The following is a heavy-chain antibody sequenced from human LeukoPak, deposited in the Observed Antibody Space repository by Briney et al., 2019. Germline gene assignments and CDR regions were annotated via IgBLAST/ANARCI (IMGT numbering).Heavy chain of an antibody. CDR3: ARPPVTQWEPKYFQH. CDR2: ISAYNGNT. D-gene: IGHD1-26*01. V-gene: IGHV1-18*01. Sequence: ASVKVSCKASGYTFTSYGISWVRQAPGQGLEWMGWISAYNGNTNYAQKLQGRVTMTTDTSTSTAYMELRSLRSDDTAVYYCARPPVTQWEPKYFQHWGQGTLVTVSS. J-gene: IGHJ1*01. CDR1: GYTFTSYG.